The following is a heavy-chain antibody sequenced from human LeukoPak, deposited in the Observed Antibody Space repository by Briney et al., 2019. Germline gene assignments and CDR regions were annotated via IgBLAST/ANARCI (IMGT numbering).Heavy chain of an antibody. CDR1: GFTFSSYG. D-gene: IGHD3-3*01. CDR2: IRYNGSNK. CDR3: AKMRFLEWLSYFDY. J-gene: IGHJ4*02. Sequence: PGGSLRLSCAASGFTFSSYGMHWVRQAPGKGLEWVAFIRYNGSNKYYADSVKGRFTISRDNSKNTLYLQMNSLRAEDTAVYYCAKMRFLEWLSYFDYWGQGTLATVSS. V-gene: IGHV3-30*02.